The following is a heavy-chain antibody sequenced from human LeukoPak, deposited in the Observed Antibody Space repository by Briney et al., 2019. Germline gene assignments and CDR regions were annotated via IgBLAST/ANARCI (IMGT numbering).Heavy chain of an antibody. CDR3: ARGRRDYYDSSGYYPSGFDY. V-gene: IGHV1-69*04. CDR1: GGTFSSYA. D-gene: IGHD3-22*01. Sequence: SVKVSCKASGGTFSSYAISWVRQAPGQGLEWMGRIIPILGIANYAQKFQGRVTITADKSTSTAYMELSSLRSEDTAVYYCARGRRDYYDSSGYYPSGFDYWGQGTLVTVSS. J-gene: IGHJ4*02. CDR2: IIPILGIA.